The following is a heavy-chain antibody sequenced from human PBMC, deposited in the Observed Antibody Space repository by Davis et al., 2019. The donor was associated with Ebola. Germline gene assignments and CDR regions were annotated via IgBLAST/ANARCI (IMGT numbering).Heavy chain of an antibody. V-gene: IGHV3-23*01. CDR3: AKTRGYSYGTRMGETDY. CDR2: ISGSGGST. D-gene: IGHD5-18*01. Sequence: PGGSLRLSCTASGFTFGDYAMSWVRQAPGKGLEWVSAISGSGGSTYYADSVKGRFTISRDNSKNTLYLQMNSLRAEDTAVYYCAKTRGYSYGTRMGETDYWGQGTLVTVSS. CDR1: GFTFGDYA. J-gene: IGHJ4*02.